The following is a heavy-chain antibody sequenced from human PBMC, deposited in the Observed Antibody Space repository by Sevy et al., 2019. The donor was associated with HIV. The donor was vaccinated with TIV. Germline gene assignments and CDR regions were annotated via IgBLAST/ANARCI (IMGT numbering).Heavy chain of an antibody. J-gene: IGHJ4*02. CDR2: ISGSGGST. CDR1: GFTFSSYA. V-gene: IGHV3-23*01. D-gene: IGHD3-9*01. Sequence: GGSLRLSCAASGFTFSSYAMSWVRQAPGKGLEWVSAISGSGGSTYYADSVKGRFTISRDNSKNTLYLQMNSLRAEDTDVYYCAKAWDEDYDILTGYYSPLDYWGQGTLVTVSS. CDR3: AKAWDEDYDILTGYYSPLDY.